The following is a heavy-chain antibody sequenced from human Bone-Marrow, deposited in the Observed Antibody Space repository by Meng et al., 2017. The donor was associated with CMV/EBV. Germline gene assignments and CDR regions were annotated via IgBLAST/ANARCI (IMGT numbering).Heavy chain of an antibody. Sequence: SGGTFRRYAISWVRQAPGQGLEWMGGILPSLGTTNYAQKFQGRVTITADESTNTAYMELSSLRSEDTAVYFCARGGNTLYSVGWFDPWGQGTLVTVSS. CDR2: ILPSLGTT. CDR1: GGTFRRYA. V-gene: IGHV1-69*01. D-gene: IGHD2-15*01. J-gene: IGHJ5*02. CDR3: ARGGNTLYSVGWFDP.